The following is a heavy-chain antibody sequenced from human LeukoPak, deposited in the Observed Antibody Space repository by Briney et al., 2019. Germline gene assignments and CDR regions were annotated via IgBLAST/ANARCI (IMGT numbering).Heavy chain of an antibody. CDR1: GFIFGSYG. J-gene: IGHJ4*02. V-gene: IGHV3-48*04. CDR3: ARDLDSGNYFFAY. D-gene: IGHD3-22*01. CDR2: ISGNGGTT. Sequence: GGSLRLSCAASGFIFGSYGLSWVRQAPGKGPQWVSYISGNGGTTHYADSVEGRFTISRDNAKNSLYLQMSSLRAEDTAVYYCARDLDSGNYFFAYWGQGTPVTVSS.